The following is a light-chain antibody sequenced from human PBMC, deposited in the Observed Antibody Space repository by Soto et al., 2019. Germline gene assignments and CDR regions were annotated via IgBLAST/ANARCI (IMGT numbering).Light chain of an antibody. J-gene: IGLJ1*01. Sequence: QSVLTQPPSASGTPGQTVTISCSGSSSNIGDNPVNWYQQLPGAAPKLLIYINDQRPSGVSDRFSGYKSGNTASLTISGLQGDDEADYYCCSYAGSQTRIFGTGTKVTVL. CDR2: IND. CDR1: SSNIGDNP. V-gene: IGLV1-44*01. CDR3: CSYAGSQTRI.